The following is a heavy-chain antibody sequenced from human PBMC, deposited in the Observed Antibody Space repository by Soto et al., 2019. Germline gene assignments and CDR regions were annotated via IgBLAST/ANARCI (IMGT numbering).Heavy chain of an antibody. CDR2: ISAGNGNT. CDR3: ARDPPTTVWAFDI. CDR1: GYTFTSYA. Sequence: GASVKVSCKASGYTFTSYAMHWVRQAPGQRLEWMGWISAGNGNTKYSQKFQGRVTITRDTSASTAYMELSSLRSEDTAVYYCARDPPTTVWAFDIWGQGTMVTVS. D-gene: IGHD4-17*01. J-gene: IGHJ3*02. V-gene: IGHV1-3*01.